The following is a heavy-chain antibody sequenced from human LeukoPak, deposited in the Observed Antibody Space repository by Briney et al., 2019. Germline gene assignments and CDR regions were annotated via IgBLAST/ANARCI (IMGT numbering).Heavy chain of an antibody. CDR2: INHSGST. J-gene: IGHJ4*02. Sequence: PSETLSLTCAVYGGSFSGYYWSRIRQPPGKGLEWIGEINHSGSTNYNPSLKSRVTISVDTSKNQFSLKLSSVTAADTAVYYCARKGRTYYYGSGSYPFDYWGQGTLVTVSS. CDR3: ARKGRTYYYGSGSYPFDY. D-gene: IGHD3-10*01. V-gene: IGHV4-34*01. CDR1: GGSFSGYY.